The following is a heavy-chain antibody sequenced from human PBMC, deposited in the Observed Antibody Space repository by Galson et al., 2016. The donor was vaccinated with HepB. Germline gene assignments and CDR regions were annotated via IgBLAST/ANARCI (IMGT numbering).Heavy chain of an antibody. J-gene: IGHJ4*02. CDR2: INPNNGGT. CDR3: ASTVGLQRRGVDD. Sequence: SVKVSCKASGYKFNDFFMHWVRQAPGQGLEWMAWINPNNGGTNFAQKFQGRVTVTRDTSLRTVYMELNGLTSEDTAMYYCASTVGLQRRGVDDWGQGTLVTVSS. D-gene: IGHD3/OR15-3a*01. V-gene: IGHV1-2*02. CDR1: GYKFNDFF.